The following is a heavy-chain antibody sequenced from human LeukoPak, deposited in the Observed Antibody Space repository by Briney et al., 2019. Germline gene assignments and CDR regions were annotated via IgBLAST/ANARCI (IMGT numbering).Heavy chain of an antibody. J-gene: IGHJ4*02. CDR1: GDSFSSDSAA. CDR2: TYFRSKWYY. V-gene: IGHV6-1*01. D-gene: IGHD1-26*01. CDR3: ARDPVGGSTIFDS. Sequence: SQTLSLTCAISGDSFSSDSAAWNWIRQSPSRGLEWLARTYFRSKWYYDYALAVIGRITINPDTSKNQFSLQLNSVTPEDTAVYFCARDPVGGSTIFDSWGQGTLVTVSS.